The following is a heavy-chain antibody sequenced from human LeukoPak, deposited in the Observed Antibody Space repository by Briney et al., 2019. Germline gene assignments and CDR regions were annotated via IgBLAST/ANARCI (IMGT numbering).Heavy chain of an antibody. CDR2: ISSSSSTI. J-gene: IGHJ5*02. D-gene: IGHD5-12*01. CDR3: ARDPIGMVATPIS. Sequence: GGSLRLSCAASGFTFSSYSMNWVRQAPGKGLEWVSYISSSSSTIYYADSVKGRFTISRDNAKNSLYLQMNSLRAEDTAVYYCARDPIGMVATPISWGQGTLVTVSS. CDR1: GFTFSSYS. V-gene: IGHV3-48*04.